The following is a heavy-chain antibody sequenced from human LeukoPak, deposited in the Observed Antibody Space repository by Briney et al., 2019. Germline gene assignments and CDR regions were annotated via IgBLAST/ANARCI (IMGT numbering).Heavy chain of an antibody. J-gene: IGHJ3*02. Sequence: SETLSLTCTVSGGSISSSSYYWGWIRQPPGKGLEWIGYIYYSGSTNYNPSLKSRVTISVDTSKNQFSLKLSSVTAADTAVYYCARGDGSYARGDIWGQGTMVTVSS. CDR1: GGSISSSSYY. CDR3: ARGDGSYARGDI. V-gene: IGHV4-61*05. D-gene: IGHD1-26*01. CDR2: IYYSGST.